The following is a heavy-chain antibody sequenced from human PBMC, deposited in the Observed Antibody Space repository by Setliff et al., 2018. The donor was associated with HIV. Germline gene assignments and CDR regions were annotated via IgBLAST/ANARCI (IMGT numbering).Heavy chain of an antibody. V-gene: IGHV4-59*01. J-gene: IGHJ3*01. CDR3: ARSGYTSGFYWVFGAFGV. CDR1: GGSISYYY. Sequence: SETLSLTCTVSGGSISYYYWSWIRQPPGKGLEWIGYVYYSGSTNYNPSLKSRVTMSVDTSKNQFSLKLSSVNETDTAVYYCARSGYTSGFYWVFGAFGVWGQGKMVTVSS. CDR2: VYYSGST. D-gene: IGHD3-22*01.